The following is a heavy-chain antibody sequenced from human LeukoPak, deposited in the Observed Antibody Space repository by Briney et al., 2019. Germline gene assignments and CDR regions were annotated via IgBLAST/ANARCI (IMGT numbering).Heavy chain of an antibody. D-gene: IGHD6-19*01. CDR1: GFTFSSYA. Sequence: GGSLRLSCAASGFTFSSYAMNWVRQAPGKGLEWVSYITNDGTTIYYADSVKGRFTISRDNAENSLYLQMNSLRAEDTAIYYCARDQWLAYYYHGMDVWGQGTTVTVSS. J-gene: IGHJ6*02. CDR3: ARDQWLAYYYHGMDV. V-gene: IGHV3-48*03. CDR2: ITNDGTTI.